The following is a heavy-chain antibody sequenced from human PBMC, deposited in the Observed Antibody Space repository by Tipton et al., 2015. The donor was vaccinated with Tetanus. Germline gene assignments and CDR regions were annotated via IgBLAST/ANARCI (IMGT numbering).Heavy chain of an antibody. CDR1: GGSISSSNW. CDR2: IYHSGST. J-gene: IGHJ5*02. D-gene: IGHD4-11*01. V-gene: IGHV4-4*02. Sequence: TLSLTCAVSGGSISSSNWWSWVRQPPGKGLEWVGVIYHSGSTNYNSSLKRRVTISVNKSNSQFSLKLSSATAAHTAVYYCARAKEVWYGNFEASGQGT. CDR3: ARAKEVWYGNFEA.